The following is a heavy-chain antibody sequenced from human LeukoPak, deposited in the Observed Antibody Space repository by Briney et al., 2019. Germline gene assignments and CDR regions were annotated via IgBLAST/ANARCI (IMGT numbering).Heavy chain of an antibody. J-gene: IGHJ5*02. D-gene: IGHD4-17*01. CDR3: ARLAYGDYKNNGRNWFDP. CDR1: GYSFTSYW. Sequence: GESLKISCKGSGYSFTSYWIGRVRQMPGKGLEWMGIIYPGDSDTRYSPSFQGQVTISADKSISTAYLQWSSLKASDTAMYYCARLAYGDYKNNGRNWFDPWGQGTLVTVSS. V-gene: IGHV5-51*01. CDR2: IYPGDSDT.